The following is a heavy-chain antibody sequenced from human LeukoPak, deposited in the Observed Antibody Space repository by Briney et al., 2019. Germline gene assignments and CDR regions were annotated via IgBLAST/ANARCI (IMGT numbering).Heavy chain of an antibody. J-gene: IGHJ4*02. CDR3: TSQTYSSSPSVGY. Sequence: GGSLRLSCAASGFSFSSYWVHWVRQVPGKGLVWVSRINTDGRTTNYADSVKGRFTISRDNAKNMVYLQMNSLRAEDTALYYCTSQTYSSSPSVGYWGQGTLVTVSS. V-gene: IGHV3-74*01. CDR2: INTDGRTT. D-gene: IGHD6-6*01. CDR1: GFSFSSYW.